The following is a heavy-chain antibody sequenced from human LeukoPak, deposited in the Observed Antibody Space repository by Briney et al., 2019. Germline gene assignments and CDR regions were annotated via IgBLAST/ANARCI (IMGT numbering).Heavy chain of an antibody. CDR2: IRSKAYGGTT. CDR1: GFTFGNYA. CDR3: TRDAPGNIVVVPAGPGY. D-gene: IGHD2-2*01. V-gene: IGHV3-49*04. J-gene: IGHJ2*01. Sequence: PGGSLRLSCTASGFTFGNYAMSWVRQAPGEGLEWVGFIRSKAYGGTTEYAASVKGRFTISRDDSKSLAYLQMNSLKTEDTAVYYCTRDAPGNIVVVPAGPGYWGGGTLVTVSS.